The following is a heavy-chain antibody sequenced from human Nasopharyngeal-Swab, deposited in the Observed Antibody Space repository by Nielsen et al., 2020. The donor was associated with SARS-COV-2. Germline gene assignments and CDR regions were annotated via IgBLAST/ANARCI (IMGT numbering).Heavy chain of an antibody. Sequence: GESLKISCAASGFTFDNYEMNWVRQAPGKGLEWVSYISTSGSTIHYAESVRGRFTISRDNAKKSLYLQMNSLRAEETSVYYCARASMGWSWGQGTLVTVSS. V-gene: IGHV3-48*03. CDR2: ISTSGSTI. J-gene: IGHJ5*02. CDR1: GFTFDNYE. D-gene: IGHD6-19*01. CDR3: ARASMGWS.